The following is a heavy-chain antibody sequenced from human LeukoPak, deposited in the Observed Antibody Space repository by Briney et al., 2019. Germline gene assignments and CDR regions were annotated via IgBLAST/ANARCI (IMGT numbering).Heavy chain of an antibody. CDR3: ARGSDTSGYYYFDY. Sequence: PGGSLRLSCAASAFTFRSYAMSWVRQAPEKGLEWVSIIYSGGSTYYADSVKGRFTISRDNSKNTLYLQMNSLRAEDTAVYYCARGSDTSGYYYFDYWGQGTLVTVSS. V-gene: IGHV3-66*01. CDR2: IYSGGST. CDR1: AFTFRSYA. J-gene: IGHJ4*02. D-gene: IGHD3-22*01.